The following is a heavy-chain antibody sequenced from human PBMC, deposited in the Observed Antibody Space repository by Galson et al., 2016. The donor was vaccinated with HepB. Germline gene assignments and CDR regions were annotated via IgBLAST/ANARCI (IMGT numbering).Heavy chain of an antibody. CDR1: GFTLSNYW. CDR2: INKDGSLI. CDR3: VKEVGAPGAFDI. Sequence: SLRLSCAASGFTLSNYWMHWVRQAPGKGLVWVSRINKDGSLINSADSVKGRFTIPRDNAKNSLVLQMTSLRAEDTAGYHCVKEVGAPGAFDIWGQGTMVTVSS. J-gene: IGHJ3*02. V-gene: IGHV3-74*01. D-gene: IGHD1-26*01.